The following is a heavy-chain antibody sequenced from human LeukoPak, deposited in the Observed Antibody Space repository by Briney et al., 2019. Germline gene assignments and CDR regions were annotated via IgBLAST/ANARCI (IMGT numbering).Heavy chain of an antibody. CDR3: ARGGIQVSGIDEFDY. D-gene: IGHD6-19*01. J-gene: IGHJ4*02. CDR1: GFTLIDYD. CDR2: FGIRGDT. V-gene: IGHV3-13*01. Sequence: GGSQRLSCSASGFTLIDYDMHWVRQVIGKGLEWVSAFGIRGDTHYSGSVKGRFTISRENAESSLYLQMNSLRAEDTAVYYCARGGIQVSGIDEFDYWGQGTLVTVSS.